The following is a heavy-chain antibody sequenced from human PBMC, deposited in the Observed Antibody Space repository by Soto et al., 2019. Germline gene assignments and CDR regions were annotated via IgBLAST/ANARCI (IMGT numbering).Heavy chain of an antibody. V-gene: IGHV3-66*01. Sequence: GGSLRLSCAASGFTVSSNYMSWVRQAPGKGLEWVSVIYSGGSTYYADSVKGRFTISRDNSKNTLYLQMNSLRAEDTAVYYRARGVDDMITFGARWFDPWGQGTLVTVSS. D-gene: IGHD3-16*01. J-gene: IGHJ5*02. CDR3: ARGVDDMITFGARWFDP. CDR1: GFTVSSNY. CDR2: IYSGGST.